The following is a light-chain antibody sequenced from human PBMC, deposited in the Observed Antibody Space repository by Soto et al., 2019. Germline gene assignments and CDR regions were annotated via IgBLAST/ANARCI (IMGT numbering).Light chain of an antibody. Sequence: QSALTQPASVSGSPGQSITISCTGTNSDVGDYDYVSWYQQHPGKAPKLIIYGVSNRPPGVSNRFSGSKSGNTASLTVSGLQAEDEADYYCSSYTNSNTLVFGTGTKVTVL. V-gene: IGLV2-14*01. CDR1: NSDVGDYDY. J-gene: IGLJ1*01. CDR2: GVS. CDR3: SSYTNSNTLV.